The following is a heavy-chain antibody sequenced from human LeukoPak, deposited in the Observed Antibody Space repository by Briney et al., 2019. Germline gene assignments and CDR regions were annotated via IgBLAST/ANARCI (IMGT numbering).Heavy chain of an antibody. CDR2: ISYNGRT. Sequence: SETLSLTCTVSGGSISSSSYYRGWIRQSPGKGLEWIGSISYNGRTYYNPSLKSRVTISVDTSKNQFSLRLSSVTAADTAVYYCAGTTAAVDHWGQGTLVTVSS. CDR3: AGTTAAVDH. D-gene: IGHD1-1*01. CDR1: GGSISSSSYY. V-gene: IGHV4-39*07. J-gene: IGHJ4*02.